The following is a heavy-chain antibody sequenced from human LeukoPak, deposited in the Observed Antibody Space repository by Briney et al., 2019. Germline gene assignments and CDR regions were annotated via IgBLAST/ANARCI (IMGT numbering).Heavy chain of an antibody. D-gene: IGHD3-10*01. V-gene: IGHV3-48*03. CDR3: ARRRRYYDPSGFDY. Sequence: HSGGSLRLSCAASGFTFSSYEMNWVRQAPGKGLEWVSYISSSGSTIYYADSVKGRFTISRDNAKNSLYLQMNSLRAKDTAVYYCARRRRYYDPSGFDYWGQGTLVTVSS. CDR1: GFTFSSYE. J-gene: IGHJ4*02. CDR2: ISSSGSTI.